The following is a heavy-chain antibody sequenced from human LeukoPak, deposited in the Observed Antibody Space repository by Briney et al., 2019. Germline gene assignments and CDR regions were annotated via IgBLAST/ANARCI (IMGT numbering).Heavy chain of an antibody. CDR3: ARETREYYYDSSDYWDY. J-gene: IGHJ4*02. D-gene: IGHD3-22*01. Sequence: SETLSLTCTVSGGSISSYYWSWIRQPAGKGLEWIGRIYTSGSTNYNPSLKSRVTMSVDTSKNQFSLKLSSVTAADTAVYYCARETREYYYDSSDYWDYWGQGTLVTVSS. V-gene: IGHV4-4*07. CDR1: GGSISSYY. CDR2: IYTSGST.